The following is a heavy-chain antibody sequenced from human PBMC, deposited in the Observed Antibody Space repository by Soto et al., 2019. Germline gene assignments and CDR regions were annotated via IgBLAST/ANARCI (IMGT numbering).Heavy chain of an antibody. Sequence: EVQLLESGGGLVQPGGSLRLSCAASGFTFSSYAMSWVRQAPGKGLEWVSAISGSGDSTYYADSVKGRFTISRDNSKNTLHLQMNSLRAEDTAVYHCAKDLNSGWLPSYFDSWGQGTLVTVSS. CDR2: ISGSGDST. V-gene: IGHV3-23*01. D-gene: IGHD6-19*01. CDR3: AKDLNSGWLPSYFDS. CDR1: GFTFSSYA. J-gene: IGHJ4*02.